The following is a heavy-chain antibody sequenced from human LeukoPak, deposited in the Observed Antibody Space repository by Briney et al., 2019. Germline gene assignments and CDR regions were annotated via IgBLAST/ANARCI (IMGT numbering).Heavy chain of an antibody. CDR3: ARVEGAYSSSWYPSYYYYYMDV. D-gene: IGHD6-13*01. J-gene: IGHJ6*03. V-gene: IGHV1-2*02. CDR2: INPNSGGT. CDR1: GYTFTGYY. Sequence: ASVKVSCKASGYTFTGYYMHWVRQAPGQGLEWMGWINPNSGGTNYAQKFQGRVTMTRDTSISTAYVELRSLRSDDTAVYYCARVEGAYSSSWYPSYYYYYMDVWGKGTTVTVSS.